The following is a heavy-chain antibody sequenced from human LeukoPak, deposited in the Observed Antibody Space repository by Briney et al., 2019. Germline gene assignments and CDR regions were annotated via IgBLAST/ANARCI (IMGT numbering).Heavy chain of an antibody. Sequence: PGGSLRLSCAASGFIFSSYDMNWVRQAPGKELEWISYISSTGSSIYYADSVKGRFTISRDNAKNSLYLRMNSLRADDTAIYYCVKDSEATFDYWGHGTLVTVSS. CDR3: VKDSEATFDY. CDR2: ISSTGSSI. J-gene: IGHJ4*01. V-gene: IGHV3-48*03. CDR1: GFIFSSYD.